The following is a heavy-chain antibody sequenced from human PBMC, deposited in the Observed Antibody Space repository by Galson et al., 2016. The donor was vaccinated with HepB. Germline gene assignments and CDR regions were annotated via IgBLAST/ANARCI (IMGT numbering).Heavy chain of an antibody. J-gene: IGHJ5*02. CDR1: GGTYASYA. CDR2: IIPVFATT. V-gene: IGHV1-69*13. Sequence: SVKVSCKASGGTYASYAFSWVRQAPGHGLEWMGGIIPVFATTNYAQKFQGRVTITADESTSPAYMELSSLTSDDTAVYYCAGVMGPPHQYCSGAHCYRGYHWFDPWGQGTLVTVSS. D-gene: IGHD2-15*01. CDR3: AGVMGPPHQYCSGAHCYRGYHWFDP.